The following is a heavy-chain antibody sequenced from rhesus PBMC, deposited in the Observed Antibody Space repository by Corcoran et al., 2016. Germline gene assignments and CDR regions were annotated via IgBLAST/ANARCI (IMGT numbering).Heavy chain of an antibody. J-gene: IGHJ4*01. V-gene: IGHV4-122*02. Sequence: QVQLQESGPGLVKPSETLSLTCAVSGSSISRGYGWSWIRPPTGTGLEWIGYISYSGSSYYTPSLKSRVTISIDTSKNQFSLKLSSVTAADTAVYYCARDTVTTPGDYWGQGVLVTVSS. D-gene: IGHD4-23*01. CDR3: ARDTVTTPGDY. CDR1: GSSISRGYG. CDR2: ISYSGSS.